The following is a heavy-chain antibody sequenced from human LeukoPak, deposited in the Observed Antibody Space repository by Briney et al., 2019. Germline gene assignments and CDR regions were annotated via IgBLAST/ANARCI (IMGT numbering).Heavy chain of an antibody. J-gene: IGHJ3*02. CDR1: GDSITSSAFF. Sequence: PSETLSLTCTVSGDSITSSAFFWGWTRQAPGKGLEWFGNNFHGGNTHSNPSLKSRVSISVYRSKNQVSLHLSSVTAADTALYYCARQGLQIPFGGVVAIAPFDIWGQGTMVTVSS. V-gene: IGHV4-39*01. CDR2: NFHGGNT. D-gene: IGHD3-16*02. CDR3: ARQGLQIPFGGVVAIAPFDI.